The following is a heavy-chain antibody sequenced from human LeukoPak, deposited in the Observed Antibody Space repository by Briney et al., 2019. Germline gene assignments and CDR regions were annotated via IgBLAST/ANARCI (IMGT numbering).Heavy chain of an antibody. CDR1: GYTFTGYY. D-gene: IGHD5-24*01. J-gene: IGHJ4*02. Sequence: ASVKVSCKASGYTFTGYYMHWVRQAPGQGLEWMGWINPNSGGTNYAQKFQGRVTMTRGTSISTAYMELSRLRSDDTAVYYCAKADGHREETDYWGQGTLVTVSS. V-gene: IGHV1-2*02. CDR2: INPNSGGT. CDR3: AKADGHREETDY.